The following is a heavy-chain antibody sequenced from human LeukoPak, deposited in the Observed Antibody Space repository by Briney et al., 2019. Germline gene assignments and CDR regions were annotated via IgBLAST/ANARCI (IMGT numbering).Heavy chain of an antibody. V-gene: IGHV4-59*01. J-gene: IGHJ4*02. CDR1: GGSISSSY. CDR2: IYYSGST. CDR3: ARYSSSWFYFDY. D-gene: IGHD6-13*01. Sequence: PSETLSLTCTVSGGSISSSYWSWVRQPPGKGLGWIGYIYYSGSTNYNPSLKSRVTISVDTSKNQFSLKLSSVTAADTAVYYCARYSSSWFYFDYWGQGTLVTVSS.